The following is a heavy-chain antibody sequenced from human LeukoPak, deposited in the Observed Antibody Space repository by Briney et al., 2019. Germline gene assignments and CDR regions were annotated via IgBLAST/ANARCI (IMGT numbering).Heavy chain of an antibody. Sequence: GSLKLFFAASGFPFSSHSMNWVRPAPGKGPEWVSSISSSSSYIYYADSVKGRFTISRDNAKNSLYLQMNSLRAEDTAVYYCASGSMIVVEDAFDIWGQGTMVTVSS. CDR3: ASGSMIVVEDAFDI. D-gene: IGHD3-22*01. J-gene: IGHJ3*02. CDR2: ISSSSSYI. CDR1: GFPFSSHS. V-gene: IGHV3-21*01.